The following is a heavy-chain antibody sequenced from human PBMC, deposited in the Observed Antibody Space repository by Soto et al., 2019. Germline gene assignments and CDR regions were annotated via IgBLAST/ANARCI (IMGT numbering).Heavy chain of an antibody. Sequence: EVQLVESGGGLIQPGGSLRLSCAASGFTVSSNYMSWVRQAPGKGLEWVSVIYSGGSTYYADSVKGRFTISRDNSKTTLYLQMNSLRAEDTAVYYCARDSSGWFPEYFQHWGQGTLVTVSS. CDR2: IYSGGST. CDR1: GFTVSSNY. J-gene: IGHJ1*01. V-gene: IGHV3-53*01. D-gene: IGHD6-19*01. CDR3: ARDSSGWFPEYFQH.